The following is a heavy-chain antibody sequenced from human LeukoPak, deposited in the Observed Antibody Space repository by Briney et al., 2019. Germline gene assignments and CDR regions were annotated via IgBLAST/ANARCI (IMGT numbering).Heavy chain of an antibody. J-gene: IGHJ4*02. V-gene: IGHV3-21*01. D-gene: IGHD5-12*01. CDR2: ISSSSSYI. CDR3: ARDLSEWLATPTLDY. CDR1: GFTFSSYS. Sequence: PGGSLRLSCAASGFTFSSYSMNLVRQAPGKGLEWVSSISSSSSYIYYADSVKGRFTISRDNAKNSLYLQMNSLRAEDTAVYYCARDLSEWLATPTLDYWGQGTLVTVSS.